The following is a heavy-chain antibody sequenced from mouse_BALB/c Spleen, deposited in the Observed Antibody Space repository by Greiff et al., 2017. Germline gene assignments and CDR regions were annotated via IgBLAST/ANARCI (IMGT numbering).Heavy chain of an antibody. Sequence: QVQLQPSGPELVRPGVSVKISCTGSSFTFTDYAMHWVKQSHAKSLEWIGVISTYYGNTNYNQKFKGKATMTVDKSSSTAYMELARLTSEDSAVYYCARRGYDSRDAMDYWGQGTSVTVSS. CDR2: ISTYYGNT. V-gene: IGHV1-67*01. CDR1: SFTFTDYA. CDR3: ARRGYDSRDAMDY. J-gene: IGHJ4*01. D-gene: IGHD1-1*01.